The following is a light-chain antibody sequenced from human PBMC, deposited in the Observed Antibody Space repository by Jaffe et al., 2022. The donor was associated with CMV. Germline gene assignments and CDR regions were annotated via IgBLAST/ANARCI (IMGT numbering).Light chain of an antibody. CDR1: QGIYSW. CDR2: GAT. J-gene: IGKJ3*01. Sequence: DIQMTQSPSSVSASVGDRVSITCRASQGIYSWLAWYQQKPGKAPKLLIYGATSLQSGVPSRFSGSGSGTDFTLTISSLQPEDSATYYCQQAKNFPYTFGPGTTVEI. V-gene: IGKV1-12*01. CDR3: QQAKNFPYT.